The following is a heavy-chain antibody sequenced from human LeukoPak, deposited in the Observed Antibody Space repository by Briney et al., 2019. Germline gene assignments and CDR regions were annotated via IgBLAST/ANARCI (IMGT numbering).Heavy chain of an antibody. CDR3: TTGIRGD. V-gene: IGHV3-15*04. J-gene: IGHJ4*02. CDR1: GFTFSSYA. CDR2: IGSKTDGGAT. Sequence: GGSLRLSCAASGFTFSSYAMSWVRQAPGEGLDWVGRIGSKTDGGATDYAAPVKGRFTITRDDSKNTLNLQMNSLKTEDTAVYYCTTGIRGDWGQGTLVIVSS. D-gene: IGHD3-10*01.